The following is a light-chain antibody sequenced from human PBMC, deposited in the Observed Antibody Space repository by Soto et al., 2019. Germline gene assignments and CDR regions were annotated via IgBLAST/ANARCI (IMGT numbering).Light chain of an antibody. J-gene: IGKJ2*01. CDR2: GAS. CDR1: QSVASN. Sequence: EIVMTQSPASLSVSPGDGATLSCRASQSVASNVAWYQQKPGQGPRLLIHGASTRAAGVPVRFSGSGSGTDFTLTINSLQSEDFAVYYCQQYHNWPPQYTFGQGTKLQIK. V-gene: IGKV3D-15*01. CDR3: QQYHNWPPQYT.